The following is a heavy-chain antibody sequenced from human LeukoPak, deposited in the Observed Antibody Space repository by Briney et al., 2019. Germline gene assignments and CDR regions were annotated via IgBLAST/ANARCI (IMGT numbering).Heavy chain of an antibody. Sequence: GGSLRLSCAASGFTFSSYLMSWVRQAPGKGLEWVANIKQDGSEKYYVDSVKGRFTISRDNAKNSLYLQMNSLRAEDAAVYYCARSRWYRAVNYFDYWGQGTLVTVSS. CDR2: IKQDGSEK. CDR1: GFTFSSYL. CDR3: ARSRWYRAVNYFDY. D-gene: IGHD6-13*01. J-gene: IGHJ4*02. V-gene: IGHV3-7*01.